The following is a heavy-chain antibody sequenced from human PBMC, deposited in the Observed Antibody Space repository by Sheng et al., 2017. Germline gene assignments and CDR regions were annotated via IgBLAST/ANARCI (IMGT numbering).Heavy chain of an antibody. D-gene: IGHD3-22*01. J-gene: IGHJ3*02. Sequence: EVQLVESGGGLVKPGGSLRLSCVSSGFTFSSYSMNWVRQAPGKGLEWVSSISSSSSYIYYADSVKGRFTISRDNAKNSLYLQMNSLRAEDTAVYYCASLITMGYYYDSSGRLPDAFDIWGQG. V-gene: IGHV3-21*01. CDR3: ASLITMGYYYDSSGRLPDAFDI. CDR1: GFTFSSYS. CDR2: ISSSSSYI.